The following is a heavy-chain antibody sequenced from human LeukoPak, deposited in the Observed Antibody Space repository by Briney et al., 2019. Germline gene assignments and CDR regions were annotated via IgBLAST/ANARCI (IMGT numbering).Heavy chain of an antibody. V-gene: IGHV3-74*01. Sequence: GGSLRLSCAASGFTFRNYWMHWVRHAPGEGLVWVSRIKTDGSTTNYADSVKGRFTISRDNAKNKLYLQLNSLRAEDTAVYYCVSAWGTTDDYWGQGTLVSVSS. D-gene: IGHD1-7*01. CDR1: GFTFRNYW. J-gene: IGHJ4*02. CDR3: VSAWGTTDDY. CDR2: IKTDGSTT.